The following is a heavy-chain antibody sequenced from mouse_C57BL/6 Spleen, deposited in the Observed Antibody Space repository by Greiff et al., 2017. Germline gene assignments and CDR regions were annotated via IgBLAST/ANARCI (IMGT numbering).Heavy chain of an antibody. CDR1: GFTFSNYW. CDR3: TRGTVVDWYFDV. J-gene: IGHJ1*03. V-gene: IGHV6-3*01. Sequence: DVKVEESGGGLVQPGGSMKLSCVASGFTFSNYWMNWVRQSPEKGLEWVAQIRLKSDNYATHYAESVKGRFTISRDDSKSSVYLQMNNLRAEDTGIYYCTRGTVVDWYFDVWGTGTTVTVSS. CDR2: IRLKSDNYAT. D-gene: IGHD1-1*01.